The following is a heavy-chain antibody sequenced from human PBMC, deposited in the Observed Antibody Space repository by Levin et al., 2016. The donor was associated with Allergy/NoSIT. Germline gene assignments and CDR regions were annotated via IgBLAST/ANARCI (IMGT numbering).Heavy chain of an antibody. CDR3: AKYDYLWRNYHYYYNGMDV. J-gene: IGHJ6*02. D-gene: IGHD3-16*02. V-gene: IGHV4-34*01. CDR2: INHSGST. Sequence: SETLSLTCAVYGGSFSGYYWSWIRQPPGKGLEWIGEINHSGSTNYNPSLKSRVTISVDRSKNQFSLKVRSVTAADTALYFCAKYDYLWRNYHYYYNGMDVWGQGTAVTVSS. CDR1: GGSFSGYY.